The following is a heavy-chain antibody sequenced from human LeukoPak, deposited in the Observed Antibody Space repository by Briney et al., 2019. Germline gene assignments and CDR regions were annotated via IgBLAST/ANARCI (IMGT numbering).Heavy chain of an antibody. CDR2: ISGSGGNT. V-gene: IGHV3-23*01. CDR3: AKEGHYYDSSGYYHFDY. Sequence: GGSLRLSCAASGFTFSSYAMSWVRQAPGKGLEWVSGISGSGGNTYYADSVKGRFTISRDNSNSTLFLQMNSLRAEDTAVYYCAKEGHYYDSSGYYHFDYWGQGTLVTVSS. J-gene: IGHJ4*02. CDR1: GFTFSSYA. D-gene: IGHD3-22*01.